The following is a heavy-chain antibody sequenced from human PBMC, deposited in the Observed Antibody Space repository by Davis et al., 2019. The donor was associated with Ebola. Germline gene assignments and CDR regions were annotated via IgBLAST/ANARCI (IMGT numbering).Heavy chain of an antibody. CDR2: INTNTGNP. Sequence: ASVKVSCKASGYRFTTYGMHWVRQAPGQGLEWMGWINTNTGNPTYAKGFTGRFVFSLDTSVSTAYVQISDLKAEDTAVYYCARNLMRIVGPGPFEYWGQGSLVTVSS. CDR1: GYRFTTYG. V-gene: IGHV7-4-1*02. J-gene: IGHJ4*02. D-gene: IGHD2-8*01. CDR3: ARNLMRIVGPGPFEY.